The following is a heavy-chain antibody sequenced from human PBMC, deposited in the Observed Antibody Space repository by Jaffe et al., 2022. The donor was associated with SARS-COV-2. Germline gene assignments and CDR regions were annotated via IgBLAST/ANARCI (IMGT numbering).Heavy chain of an antibody. D-gene: IGHD3-22*01. J-gene: IGHJ4*02. CDR1: GFSISPYG. CDR2: ISPDGTNK. V-gene: IGHV3-74*01. Sequence: EVQLVESGGGLVQSGGSLRLSCAASGFSISPYGVHWVRQVPGKGLVWVSYISPDGTNKAYADSVKGRFTISRDNAKNTLKLQMNSLRAEDTAVYYCTRDYYFSVDYWGRGTLVTVSS. CDR3: TRDYYFSVDY.